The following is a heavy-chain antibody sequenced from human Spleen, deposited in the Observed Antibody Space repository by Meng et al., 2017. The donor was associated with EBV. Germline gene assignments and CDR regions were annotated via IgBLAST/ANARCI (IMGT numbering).Heavy chain of an antibody. J-gene: IGHJ4*02. CDR1: GVSISGGSSS. CDR2: ISSSGNT. CDR3: ARAVDYYDTSGYSGYFDS. D-gene: IGHD3-22*01. V-gene: IGHV4-30-2*01. Sequence: QVQLQQSCSGLVRPSETLSLTCAVSGVSISGGSSSWSWIRQPLGEGLEWIGYISSSGNTRYNSSLKSPVSISVDTSKNQFSLRLTFVTSADTAVYYCARAVDYYDTSGYSGYFDSWGQGSLVTVSS.